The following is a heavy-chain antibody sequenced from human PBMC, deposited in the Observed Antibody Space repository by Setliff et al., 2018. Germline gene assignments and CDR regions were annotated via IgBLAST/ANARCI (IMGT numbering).Heavy chain of an antibody. J-gene: IGHJ4*01. CDR1: GFSFSDYY. V-gene: IGHV3-11*04. CDR3: ARVPPRDQAFDY. CDR2: SSSRGTTI. D-gene: IGHD2-21*02. Sequence: PGGSLRLSCAASGFSFSDYYMSWIRQAPGKGLEWVSYSSSRGTTIHYANSVKGRFTISRDNSKNSLYLQMNSLRVEDTAVYYCARVPPRDQAFDYWGHGTLVTVSS.